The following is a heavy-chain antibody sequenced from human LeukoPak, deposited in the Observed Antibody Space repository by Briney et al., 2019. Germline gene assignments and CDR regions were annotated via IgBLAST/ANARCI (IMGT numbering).Heavy chain of an antibody. CDR1: GGSIRSSYYY. CDR3: ARWLPNTGYSSSWYGGLDP. CDR2: IYDSGST. V-gene: IGHV4-39*01. Sequence: SETLSLTCTVSGGSIRSSYYYWGWIRQPPGKGLEWIGSIYDSGSTYYNPSLKSRVTISVDTSKNQFSLKLNSVTAADTAVYYCARWLPNTGYSSSWYGGLDPWGQGTLVTVSS. J-gene: IGHJ5*02. D-gene: IGHD6-13*01.